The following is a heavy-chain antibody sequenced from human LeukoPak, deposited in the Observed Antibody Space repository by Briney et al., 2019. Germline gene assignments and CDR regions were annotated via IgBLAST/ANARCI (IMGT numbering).Heavy chain of an antibody. V-gene: IGHV4-4*07. Sequence: PSGTLSLTCTVSGGSISSYWSWIRQPAGKGLEWIGRIYGSGTTTYNPSLKSRVSMSIDTSKNQFSLKLMSVAAADTAVYYCARDSGTTGEVKFDPWGQGTLVTVSS. D-gene: IGHD3-10*01. J-gene: IGHJ5*02. CDR1: GGSISSY. CDR3: ARDSGTTGEVKFDP. CDR2: IYGSGTT.